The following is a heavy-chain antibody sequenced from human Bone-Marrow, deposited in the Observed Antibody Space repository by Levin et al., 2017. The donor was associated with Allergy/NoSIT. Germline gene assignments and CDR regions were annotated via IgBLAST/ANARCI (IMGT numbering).Heavy chain of an antibody. V-gene: IGHV6-1*01. J-gene: IGHJ4*02. CDR1: GDSVSSTSAA. CDR2: TYYRSKWYS. D-gene: IGHD2/OR15-2a*01. CDR3: ARDVTRTFDY. Sequence: SSETLSLTCDISGDSVSSTSAAWNWIRLSPSRGLEWLGRTYYRSKWYSDYAVSVRGRITINPDASKNQFSLLLTSVTPDDSATYFCARDVTRTFDYWGRGTRVTVSS.